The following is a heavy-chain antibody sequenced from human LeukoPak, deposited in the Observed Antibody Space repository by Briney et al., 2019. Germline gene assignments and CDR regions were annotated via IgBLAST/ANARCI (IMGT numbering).Heavy chain of an antibody. CDR3: ARARLLKGIVVAGTDGMDV. Sequence: GGSLRLSCAASGFTFSSYWMSWVRQAPGKGLGWVANIKQDGSEKYYVDSVKGRFTISRDNAKNSLYLQMNSLRAEDTAVYYCARARLLKGIVVAGTDGMDVWGQGTTVTVSS. V-gene: IGHV3-7*01. CDR2: IKQDGSEK. CDR1: GFTFSSYW. J-gene: IGHJ6*02. D-gene: IGHD6-19*01.